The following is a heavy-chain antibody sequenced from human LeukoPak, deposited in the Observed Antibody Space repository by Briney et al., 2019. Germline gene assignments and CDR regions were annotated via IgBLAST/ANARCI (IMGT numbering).Heavy chain of an antibody. V-gene: IGHV3-30-3*01. J-gene: IGHJ4*02. CDR3: ARDGGIVVAGRWFDY. CDR1: GFTFNSYA. CDR2: ISSDGSHK. D-gene: IGHD6-19*01. Sequence: GRSLRLSCAASGFTFNSYAMHWVRQAPGKGLEWVAVISSDGSHKYYADSVKGRFTISRDNSKNTLYLQMNSLRAEDTAVYYCARDGGIVVAGRWFDYWGQGTLVTVSS.